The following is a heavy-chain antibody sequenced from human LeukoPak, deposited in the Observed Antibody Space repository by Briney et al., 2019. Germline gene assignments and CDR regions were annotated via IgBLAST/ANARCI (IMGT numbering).Heavy chain of an antibody. CDR3: ARDGMESLGDDAFDI. CDR2: IYNSGNT. J-gene: IGHJ3*02. CDR1: GGPISSHY. V-gene: IGHV4-59*11. Sequence: SDTLSLTCTVSGGPISSHYWSWIRQPPGKGLEWVGYIYNSGNTNYNPSLKSRVTISVDTSKNQFSLKLSSVTAADTAVYYCARDGMESLGDDAFDIWGQGTMVTVSS. D-gene: IGHD1-1*01.